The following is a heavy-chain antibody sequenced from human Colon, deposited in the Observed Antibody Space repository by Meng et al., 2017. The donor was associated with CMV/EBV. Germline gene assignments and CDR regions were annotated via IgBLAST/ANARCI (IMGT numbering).Heavy chain of an antibody. J-gene: IGHJ6*02. V-gene: IGHV1-18*01. CDR3: ARVVVIPADYYTMDV. D-gene: IGHD2-2*01. CDR1: GYKLTTYD. Sequence: ASVKVSCKASGYKLTTYDITWVRQAPGQGLEWMGLISSRNGNTKYAQRLHDRVTMTTDTSTTTAYMELRSLTSDDTAVYYCARVVVIPADYYTMDVWGQGTTVTVSS. CDR2: ISSRNGNT.